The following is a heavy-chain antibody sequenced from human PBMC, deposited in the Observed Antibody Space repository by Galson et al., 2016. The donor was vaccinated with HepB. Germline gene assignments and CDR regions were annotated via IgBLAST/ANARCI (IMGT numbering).Heavy chain of an antibody. Sequence: CAISGDSVSNNNAGWYWIRQSPSRGLECLGRTFYRSNWQNDYADSVNSRISINADTAKNEFSPHLSSVTPEDTGVYYCARSYLLGRGFGWWGPGTPVTVSS. J-gene: IGHJ4*02. CDR3: ARSYLLGRGFGW. V-gene: IGHV6-1*01. CDR1: GDSVSNNNAG. CDR2: TFYRSNWQN. D-gene: IGHD3-10*01.